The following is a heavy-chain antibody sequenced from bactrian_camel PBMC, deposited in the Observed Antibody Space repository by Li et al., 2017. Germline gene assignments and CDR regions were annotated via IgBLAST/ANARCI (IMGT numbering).Heavy chain of an antibody. J-gene: IGHJ4*01. CDR1: GYRYASYC. D-gene: IGHD2*01. CDR3: AAQVYCSGGFSGAYAY. Sequence: HVQLVESGGGLVQPGGSLRLSCAASGYRYASYCMGWYRQDPGNECELVATISSDGDTYYADAVKGRFSISRDNAKNTLYLQMSSLKPEDTAMYYCAAQVYCSGGFSGAYAYWGQGTQVTVS. CDR2: ISSDGDT. V-gene: IGHV3S55*01.